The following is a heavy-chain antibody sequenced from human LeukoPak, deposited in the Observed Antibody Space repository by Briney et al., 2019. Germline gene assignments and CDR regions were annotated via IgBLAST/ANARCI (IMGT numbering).Heavy chain of an antibody. D-gene: IGHD3-16*01. V-gene: IGHV3-30*18. CDR2: ISYDGSNK. CDR1: GFTFSSYG. CDR3: AKDRSGGSDYGDY. Sequence: PGGSLRLSCAASGFTFSSYGMHWVRQAPGKGLEWVAVISYDGSNKYYAESVKGRFTISRDNSKNTMYLQMNSLRAEDTAVYYCAKDRSGGSDYGDYWGQGTLVTVSS. J-gene: IGHJ4*02.